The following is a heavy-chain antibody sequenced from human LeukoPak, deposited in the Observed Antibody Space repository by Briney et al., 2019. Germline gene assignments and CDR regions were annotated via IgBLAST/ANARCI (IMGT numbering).Heavy chain of an antibody. V-gene: IGHV4-59*01. D-gene: IGHD6-6*01. CDR3: ARDSSSYYFDY. J-gene: IGHJ4*02. CDR2: IYYSGST. Sequence: SETLSLTCTVSGGSISSYYWSWIRQPPGKGLEWIGYIYYSGSTNYNPSLKSRVTISVDTSKNQFSLKLSSVTAADTAVYYCARDSSSYYFDYWGQGTLVTVSS. CDR1: GGSISSYY.